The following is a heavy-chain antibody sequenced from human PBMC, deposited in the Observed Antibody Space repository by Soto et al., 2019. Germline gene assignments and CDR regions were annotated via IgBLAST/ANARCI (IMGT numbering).Heavy chain of an antibody. D-gene: IGHD3-10*01. V-gene: IGHV4-34*01. J-gene: IGHJ4*02. Sequence: PSETLSLTCAVYGGSFSGYYWSWIRQPPGKGLEWIGEINHSGSTNYNPSLKSRVTISVDTSKNHFSLKLSSVTAADTAVYYCARGEGVLLWFGELFGFDYWGPGTLVTVSS. CDR1: GGSFSGYY. CDR3: ARGEGVLLWFGELFGFDY. CDR2: INHSGST.